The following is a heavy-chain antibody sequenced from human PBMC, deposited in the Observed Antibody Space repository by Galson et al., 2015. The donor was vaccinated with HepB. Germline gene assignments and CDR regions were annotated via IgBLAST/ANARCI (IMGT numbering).Heavy chain of an antibody. CDR2: INTDGSSA. J-gene: IGHJ4*02. V-gene: IGHV3-74*01. D-gene: IGHD3-10*01. CDR3: ISSYWGAPNY. CDR1: GFTFSNSW. Sequence: SLRLSCAAPGFTFSNSWMHWVRQTPGKELVWVSRINTDGSSATYADSVKGRFTISRDNAKNTLYLQMNSLRAEDTAVYYCISSYWGAPNYWGQGTLVTVSS.